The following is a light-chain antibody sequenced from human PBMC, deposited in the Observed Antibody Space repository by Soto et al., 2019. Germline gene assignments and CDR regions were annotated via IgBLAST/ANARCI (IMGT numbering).Light chain of an antibody. J-gene: IGKJ1*01. Sequence: ELVLTQSPGTLSLSPGERATLSCTASQSVRSGYVAWYQQKPGQAPRLLIYGASFRASGISDRFSGSGSGTGFTLTISGMQPEDVAVYYCQQYAGLPRTFGQGTKVDIK. CDR1: QSVRSGY. CDR3: QQYAGLPRT. V-gene: IGKV3-20*01. CDR2: GAS.